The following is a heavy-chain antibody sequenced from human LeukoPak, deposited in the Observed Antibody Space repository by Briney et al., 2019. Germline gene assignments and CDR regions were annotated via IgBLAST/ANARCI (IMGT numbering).Heavy chain of an antibody. Sequence: KDGESLKIPCKASGYRFTSYWSGGVRRMPGKGWEWVGIIYPSDSDARYSPSFQGQATIPADKSINTAYLQWSSLKASDTAMYYCARRNYDILTGYYNDYFDYWGQGTLVTVSS. CDR3: ARRNYDILTGYYNDYFDY. D-gene: IGHD3-9*01. J-gene: IGHJ4*02. CDR1: GYRFTSYW. CDR2: IYPSDSDA. V-gene: IGHV5-51*02.